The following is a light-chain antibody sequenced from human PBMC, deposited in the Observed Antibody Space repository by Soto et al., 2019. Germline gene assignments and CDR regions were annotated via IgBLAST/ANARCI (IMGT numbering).Light chain of an antibody. CDR1: QSVKTK. CDR2: VAS. Sequence: EIVMTQSPDTLSVSPGERASLSCRASQSVKTKLAWYQKKPGQPPRLLIYVASIRATGIPARFSGSGSGTEFTLTISSLQSEDFAVYYCQQYSDWPPWTFGQGTKVEIK. J-gene: IGKJ1*01. CDR3: QQYSDWPPWT. V-gene: IGKV3-15*01.